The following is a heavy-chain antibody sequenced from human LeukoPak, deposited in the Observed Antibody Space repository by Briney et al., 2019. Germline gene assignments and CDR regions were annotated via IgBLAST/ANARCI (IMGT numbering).Heavy chain of an antibody. CDR3: ARDGYSTGWYNFDY. J-gene: IGHJ4*02. D-gene: IGHD6-19*01. V-gene: IGHV4-61*01. Sequence: SSETLSLTCTVSGGSVSSGSYFWSWIRQPPGKGLEWIGYIYYSGSTNYNPSLKSRVTISVDTSKNQFSLKLSSVTAADTAVYYCARDGYSTGWYNFDYWGQGTLVTVSS. CDR2: IYYSGST. CDR1: GGSVSSGSYF.